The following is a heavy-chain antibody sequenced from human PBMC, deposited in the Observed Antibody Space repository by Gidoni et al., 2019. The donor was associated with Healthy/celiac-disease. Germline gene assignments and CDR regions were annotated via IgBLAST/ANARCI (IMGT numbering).Heavy chain of an antibody. D-gene: IGHD3-9*01. J-gene: IGHJ2*01. V-gene: IGHV4-59*01. CDR1: GGSISTYY. CDR3: ARSNYDILTGEAWYFDL. CDR2: IYYSGST. Sequence: QVQLQESGPGLVQPSEPLSLTCTVSGGSISTYYWSWIRQPPGKGLEWIGYIYYSGSTNYNPSLKSRVTISVDTSKNQFSLKLSSVTAADTAVYYCARSNYDILTGEAWYFDLWGRGTLVTVSS.